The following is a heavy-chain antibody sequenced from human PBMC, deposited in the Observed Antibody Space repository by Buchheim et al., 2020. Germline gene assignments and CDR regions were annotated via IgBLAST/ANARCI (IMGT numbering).Heavy chain of an antibody. D-gene: IGHD6-19*01. V-gene: IGHV4-34*01. CDR3: ARLVAVAGTSGFTYYYGMDV. Sequence: QVQLQQWGAGLLKPSETLSLTCAVYGGSFSGYYWSWIRQPPGKGLEWIGEINHSGSTNYNPSLKSRVTISVDTSKNQFSLKLSSVTAADTAVYYCARLVAVAGTSGFTYYYGMDVWGQGTT. CDR1: GGSFSGYY. CDR2: INHSGST. J-gene: IGHJ6*02.